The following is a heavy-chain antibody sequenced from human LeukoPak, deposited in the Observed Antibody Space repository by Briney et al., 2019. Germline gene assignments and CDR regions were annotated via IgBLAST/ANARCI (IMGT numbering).Heavy chain of an antibody. CDR3: ARVGDYGPSY. D-gene: IGHD4-17*01. V-gene: IGHV1-8*03. Sequence: GASVKVSCKASGYTFTSYDINWVRQATGQGLEWMGWMNPNSGNTGYAQKFQGRVTITADKSTSTAYMELSSLRSEDTAVYYCARVGDYGPSYWGQGTLVTVSS. J-gene: IGHJ4*02. CDR1: GYTFTSYD. CDR2: MNPNSGNT.